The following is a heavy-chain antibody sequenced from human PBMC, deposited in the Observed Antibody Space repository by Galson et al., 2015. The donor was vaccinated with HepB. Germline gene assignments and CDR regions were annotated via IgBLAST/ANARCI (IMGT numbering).Heavy chain of an antibody. V-gene: IGHV3-23*01. Sequence: SLRLSCAASGFTFSSYAMSWVRQAPGKGLEWVSAISGSGGSTYYADSVKGRFTISRDNSKNTLYLQMNSLRAEDTAVYYCAKDQDYYDSSGHFDYWGQGTLVTVSS. CDR3: AKDQDYYDSSGHFDY. CDR1: GFTFSSYA. D-gene: IGHD3-22*01. CDR2: ISGSGGST. J-gene: IGHJ4*02.